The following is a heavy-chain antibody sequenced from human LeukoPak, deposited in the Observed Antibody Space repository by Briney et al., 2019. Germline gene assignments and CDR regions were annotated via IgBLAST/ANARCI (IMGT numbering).Heavy chain of an antibody. CDR1: GFTFSSYG. J-gene: IGHJ5*02. D-gene: IGHD3-16*02. CDR3: ARGPKRGSYRYNWFDP. V-gene: IGHV3-33*01. Sequence: GGSLRLSCAASGFTFSSYGMHWVRQAPGKGLEWVAVIWYDGSNKYYADSVKGRFTISRDNSKNTLYLQMNSQRAEDTAVYYCARGPKRGSYRYNWFDPWGQGTLVTVSS. CDR2: IWYDGSNK.